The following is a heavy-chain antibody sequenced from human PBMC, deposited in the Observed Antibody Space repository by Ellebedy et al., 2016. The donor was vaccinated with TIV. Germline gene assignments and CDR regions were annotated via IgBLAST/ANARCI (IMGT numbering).Heavy chain of an antibody. CDR1: GGSISSYY. V-gene: IGHV4-59*01. CDR2: IYYSGST. D-gene: IGHD6-25*01. J-gene: IGHJ4*02. Sequence: GSLRLSXTVSGGSISSYYWSWIRQPPGKGLEWIGYIYYSGSTNYNPSLKSRVTISVDTSKNQFSLKLSSVTAADTAVYYCARGPIAAPISFDYWGQGTLVTVSS. CDR3: ARGPIAAPISFDY.